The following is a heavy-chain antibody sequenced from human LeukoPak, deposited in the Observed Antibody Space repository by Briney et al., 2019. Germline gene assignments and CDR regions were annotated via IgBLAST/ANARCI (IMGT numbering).Heavy chain of an antibody. V-gene: IGHV4-34*01. CDR1: GGSFSDQY. CDR2: INHGGRT. D-gene: IGHD3-3*01. CDR3: ARGEALCDS. Sequence: SETLSLTCAVHGGSFSDQYWSWIRQSPGKGLEWIWEINHGGRTNYNPSLKSRVTISIDTSMMQFSLKLTSVTAADTAVYYCARGEALCDSWSQGILVTVSS. J-gene: IGHJ4*02.